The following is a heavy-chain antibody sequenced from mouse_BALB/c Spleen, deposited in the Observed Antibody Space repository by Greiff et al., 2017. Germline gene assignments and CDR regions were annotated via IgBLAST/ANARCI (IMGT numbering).Heavy chain of an antibody. Sequence: SGPELVKPGALVKISCKASGYTFTSYDINWVKQRPGQGLEWIGWIYPGDGSTKYNEKFKGKATLTADKSSSTAYMQLSSLTSENSAVYFCARGGLYGSSMDYWGQGTSVTVSS. D-gene: IGHD1-1*01. J-gene: IGHJ4*01. CDR1: GYTFTSYD. CDR3: ARGGLYGSSMDY. CDR2: IYPGDGST. V-gene: IGHV1S33*01.